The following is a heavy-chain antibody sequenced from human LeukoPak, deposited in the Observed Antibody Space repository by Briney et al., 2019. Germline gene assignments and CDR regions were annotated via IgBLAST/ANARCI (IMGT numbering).Heavy chain of an antibody. CDR1: GGTFSSYA. CDR3: AREVKEAYYYYGMDV. V-gene: IGHV1-69*13. CDR2: IIPIFGTA. Sequence: SVKVSCKASGGTFSSYAISWVRQAPGQGLEWMGGIIPIFGTANYAQKFQGRVTITADESTSTAYMELSSLRSEDTAVYYCAREVKEAYYYYGMDVWGQGTTVTVSS. J-gene: IGHJ6*02. D-gene: IGHD3-22*01.